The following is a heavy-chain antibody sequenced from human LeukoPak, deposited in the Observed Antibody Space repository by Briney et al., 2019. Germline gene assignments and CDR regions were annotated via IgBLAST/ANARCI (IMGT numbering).Heavy chain of an antibody. J-gene: IGHJ4*02. V-gene: IGHV3-23*01. D-gene: IGHD6-19*01. Sequence: PGGSLRLSCAASAFPFSSYGMHWVRQAPGKGLEWVSGLSGSGVRTDYADSVKGRFTVSRDISKDTLYLQMNDLRAEDTAVYYCAKAEGYSTGWFSYWGQGTLVTVSS. CDR1: AFPFSSYG. CDR2: LSGSGVRT. CDR3: AKAEGYSTGWFSY.